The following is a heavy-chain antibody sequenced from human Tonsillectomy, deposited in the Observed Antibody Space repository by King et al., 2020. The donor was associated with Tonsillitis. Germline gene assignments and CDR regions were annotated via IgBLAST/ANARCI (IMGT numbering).Heavy chain of an antibody. Sequence: VQLVESGGGLVQPVGSLRLSCAASGFRFSDSTMHWVRQASGKGLEWSSRIRSKAENYATAYAASAIGRFSISRDDSHQTAFLQMDSLKTEDTAVYYCATSYTSGWTEFFDFWGQGILVTVSS. J-gene: IGHJ4*02. V-gene: IGHV3-73*02. CDR2: IRSKAENYAT. CDR3: ATSYTSGWTEFFDF. D-gene: IGHD6-19*01. CDR1: GFRFSDST.